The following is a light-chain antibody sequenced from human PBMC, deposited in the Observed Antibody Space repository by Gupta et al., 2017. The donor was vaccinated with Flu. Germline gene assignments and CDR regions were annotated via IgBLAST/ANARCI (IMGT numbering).Light chain of an antibody. Sequence: ENVLTQSPGTLYLSTGERVTLSCRSSQCVSYNYLAWYQQKRGQPHMLLIYGASNRGTGIPDRFSGSGSGTEFTLPISRLEPEDFGVYYCQQVSSSPYTFGQGTKLEIK. V-gene: IGKV3-20*01. CDR2: GAS. J-gene: IGKJ2*01. CDR1: QCVSYNY. CDR3: QQVSSSPYT.